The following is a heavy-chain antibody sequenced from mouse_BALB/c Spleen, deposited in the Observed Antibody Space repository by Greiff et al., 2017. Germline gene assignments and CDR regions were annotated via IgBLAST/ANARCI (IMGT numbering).Heavy chain of an antibody. CDR3: ARTLYYGSSYYYAMDY. Sequence: EVKLMESGPGLVKPSQSLSLTCTVTGYSITSDYAWNWIRQFPGNKLEWMGYISYSGSTSYNPSLKSRISITRDTSKNQFFLQLNSVTTEDTATYYCARTLYYGSSYYYAMDYWGQGTSVTVSS. J-gene: IGHJ4*01. D-gene: IGHD1-1*01. CDR2: ISYSGST. CDR1: GYSITSDYA. V-gene: IGHV3-2*02.